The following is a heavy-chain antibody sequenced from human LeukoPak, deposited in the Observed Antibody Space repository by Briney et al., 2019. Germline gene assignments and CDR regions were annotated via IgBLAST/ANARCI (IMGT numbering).Heavy chain of an antibody. J-gene: IGHJ4*02. CDR3: AKGYDILTGYYLDY. D-gene: IGHD3-9*01. CDR2: ISGSGGGT. V-gene: IGHV3-23*01. Sequence: GGSLRLSCAASGFTFSSYAMSWVRQAPGKGLEWVSAISGSGGGTYYADSVKGRFTISRDNSKNTLYLQMNSLRAEDTAVYYCAKGYDILTGYYLDYWGQGTLVTVSS. CDR1: GFTFSSYA.